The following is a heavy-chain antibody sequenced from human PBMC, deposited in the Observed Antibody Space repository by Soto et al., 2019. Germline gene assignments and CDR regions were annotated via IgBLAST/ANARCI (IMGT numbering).Heavy chain of an antibody. Sequence: EVHLAESGGGSVEPGGSLRLSCAASGFTFSNAWMSWVRQAPGKGLEWVGRIKSKTNGGTTDYAAPVIGRFTISRDDSKNMLYLQMNSLKTEDAAVYYCTTDDPINRNWGQGSLVTVSS. CDR3: TTDDPINRN. CDR1: GFTFSNAW. J-gene: IGHJ4*02. CDR2: IKSKTNGGTT. V-gene: IGHV3-15*05.